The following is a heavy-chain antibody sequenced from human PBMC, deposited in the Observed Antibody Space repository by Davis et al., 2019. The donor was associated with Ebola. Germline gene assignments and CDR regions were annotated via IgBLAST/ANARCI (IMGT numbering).Heavy chain of an antibody. CDR2: ISASGGAT. CDR1: GLLFSSYA. Sequence: GESLKISCAASGLLFSSYAMSWVRQAPGRGLEWVSSISASGGATFYADSVKGRIVMSRDNSNDTLYLRMNNLRAEDTAIYYCAKDLTSYYGSGDFFDHWGQGILVTVSS. J-gene: IGHJ4*02. D-gene: IGHD3-10*01. V-gene: IGHV3-23*01. CDR3: AKDLTSYYGSGDFFDH.